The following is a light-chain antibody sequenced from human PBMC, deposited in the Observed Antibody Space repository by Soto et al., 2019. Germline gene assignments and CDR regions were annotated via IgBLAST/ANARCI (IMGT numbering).Light chain of an antibody. CDR1: QSVSSY. CDR3: QQRSNWMIT. V-gene: IGKV3-11*01. Sequence: EIVLTPSPATLSLSPGERATLSCRASQSVSSYLAWYQQKPGQAPRLLIYDASNRATGIPARFSGSGSGTDFTLTISSLEPEDFGVYYCQQRSNWMITFGQGTRLEIK. J-gene: IGKJ5*01. CDR2: DAS.